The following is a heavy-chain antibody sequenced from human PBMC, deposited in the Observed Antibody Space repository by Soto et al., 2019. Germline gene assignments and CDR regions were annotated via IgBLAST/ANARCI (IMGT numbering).Heavy chain of an antibody. V-gene: IGHV2-5*02. D-gene: IGHD2-21*02. CDR1: GLSLRTTGVG. CDR2: LYWDDDK. J-gene: IGHJ6*02. Sequence: QVTLKESGPTLVKPTQTLTLTCTVSGLSLRTTGVGVGWVRQPPGKALEWLALLYWDDDKRYSPTSRSRRTIAEHISEKQVGLTMTDIDTCDTATYSCVQSRCGGDCPEIYSSHAYNGLDVWGQGTTVTVSS. CDR3: VQSRCGGDCPEIYSSHAYNGLDV.